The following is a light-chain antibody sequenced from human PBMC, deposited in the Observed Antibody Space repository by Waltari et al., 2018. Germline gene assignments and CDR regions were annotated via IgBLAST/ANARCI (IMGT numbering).Light chain of an antibody. CDR2: DDG. CDR3: QVWDSGSDHYV. Sequence: SYELTQPPSVSVAPGQTARITCDGDKIGSKNVHWYQHKPGQAPVLVVYDDGDRPSGSPDRFSGSNSGNTAALTISRVDAGDEAEYYCQVWDSGSDHYVFGTVTKVTVL. V-gene: IGLV3-21*02. J-gene: IGLJ1*01. CDR1: KIGSKN.